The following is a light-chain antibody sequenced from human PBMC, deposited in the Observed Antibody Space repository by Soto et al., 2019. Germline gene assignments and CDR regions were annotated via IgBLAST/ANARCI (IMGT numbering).Light chain of an antibody. J-gene: IGKJ1*01. V-gene: IGKV3-11*01. CDR3: QQSSNWPPWT. CDR1: QSVGTS. Sequence: EMGLTQSPATLSLSPGERATFSCKASQSVGTSLAWFQQKPGQAPRLLIYDASVRATGIPARFSGSGSGTDFTLTISRLQPEDIAMYYCQQSSNWPPWTFGRGTKVDIK. CDR2: DAS.